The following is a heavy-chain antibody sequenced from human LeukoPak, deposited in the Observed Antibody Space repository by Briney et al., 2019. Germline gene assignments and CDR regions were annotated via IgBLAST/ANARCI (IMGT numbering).Heavy chain of an antibody. CDR1: GFTFNSFG. Sequence: GGSLRLPCAASGFTFNSFGMHWVRQAPGKGLEWVAVISYDGSNKYFADSVKGRFTISRDNSKHTLYLKMNSLRAEDTAVYYCAKDYDSSGWAAFDIWGQGTMVTVSS. CDR3: AKDYDSSGWAAFDI. V-gene: IGHV3-30*18. J-gene: IGHJ3*02. D-gene: IGHD3-22*01. CDR2: ISYDGSNK.